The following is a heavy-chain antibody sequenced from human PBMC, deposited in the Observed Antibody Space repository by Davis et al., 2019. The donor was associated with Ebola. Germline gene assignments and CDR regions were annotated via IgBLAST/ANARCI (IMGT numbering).Heavy chain of an antibody. CDR1: GFTFSSYC. D-gene: IGHD3-16*01. Sequence: GESPKTSCTSPGFTFSSYCMRWVRQAPGTGLEWVANINQDGSEKSYVDSVKGRFTISRDNAKNSLSLQKNSLRADDTAVYYCARDYVWGTYSTPADWGQGTLVTVSS. CDR2: INQDGSEK. J-gene: IGHJ4*02. CDR3: ARDYVWGTYSTPAD. V-gene: IGHV3-7*01.